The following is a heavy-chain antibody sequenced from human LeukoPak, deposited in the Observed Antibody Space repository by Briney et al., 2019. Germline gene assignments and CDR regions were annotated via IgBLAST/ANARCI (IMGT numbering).Heavy chain of an antibody. CDR3: AKGAGYSSGWYLDY. V-gene: IGHV3-74*03. J-gene: IGHJ4*02. D-gene: IGHD6-19*01. CDR2: INSDGSDT. Sequence: GGSLRLSCETPGFTFSNYWMHWVRQAPGKGLVWVSQINSDGSDTKYADSVKGRFTISRDNAKNTVYLQMNSLRAEDTAVYYCAKGAGYSSGWYLDYWGQGTLVTVSS. CDR1: GFTFSNYW.